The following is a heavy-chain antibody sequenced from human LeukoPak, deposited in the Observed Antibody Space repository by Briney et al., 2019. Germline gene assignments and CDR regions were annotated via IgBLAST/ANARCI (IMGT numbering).Heavy chain of an antibody. J-gene: IGHJ6*03. Sequence: PGGSLRLSCTASEFTFSSYAMYWVRQAPGKGLEYVSAISYNGVSTYHANSVKGRFTISRDNSKNTLYLQVGSLRTEDMAVYYCARDRGRYSSWFPEYMDVWGKGTTVTVSS. CDR3: ARDRGRYSSWFPEYMDV. V-gene: IGHV3-64*01. CDR2: ISYNGVST. CDR1: EFTFSSYA. D-gene: IGHD6-13*01.